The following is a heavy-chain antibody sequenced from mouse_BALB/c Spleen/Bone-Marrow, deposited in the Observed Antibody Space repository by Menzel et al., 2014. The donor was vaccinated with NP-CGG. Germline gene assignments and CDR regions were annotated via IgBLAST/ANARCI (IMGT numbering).Heavy chain of an antibody. CDR2: INPYNDGT. D-gene: IGHD1-1*01. Sequence: VHVKQSGPELVKPGASVKMSCKASGYTFTSYVMHWVKQKPEQGLEWIGYINPYNDGTKYNEKFKGKATLTSDKSSSTAYMELSSLTSEDSAVYYCAYGSSYGRVDYWGQGTSVTVSS. CDR1: GYTFTSYV. CDR3: AYGSSYGRVDY. V-gene: IGHV1-14*01. J-gene: IGHJ4*01.